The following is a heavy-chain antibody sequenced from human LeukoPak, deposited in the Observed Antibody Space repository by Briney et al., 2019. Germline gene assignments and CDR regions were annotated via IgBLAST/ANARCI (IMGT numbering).Heavy chain of an antibody. V-gene: IGHV1-69*05. CDR3: ARGAIYYDFWSPSYMDV. Sequence: GASVKVSCKASGGTFSSYAISWVRQAPGQGLEWMGRIIPIFGTANYAQKFQGRVTITTDESTSTAYMELSSLRSEDTAVYYCARGAIYYDFWSPSYMDVWGKGTTVTVSS. J-gene: IGHJ6*03. CDR2: IIPIFGTA. CDR1: GGTFSSYA. D-gene: IGHD3-3*01.